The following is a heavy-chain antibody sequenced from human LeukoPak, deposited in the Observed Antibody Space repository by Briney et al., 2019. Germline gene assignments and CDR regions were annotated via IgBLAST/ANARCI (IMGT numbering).Heavy chain of an antibody. CDR3: ATCPYCGGAVPGPDY. J-gene: IGHJ4*02. D-gene: IGHD2-21*01. V-gene: IGHV3-23*01. CDR1: GFTFSSYA. CDR2: ISGSGGST. Sequence: PGGSLRLSCAASGFTFSSYAMSWVRQAPGKGLEWVSAISGSGGSTYYADSVKGRFTISRDNSKNTLYLQMNSLRAEDTAVYYCATCPYCGGAVPGPDYWGQGTLVTVSS.